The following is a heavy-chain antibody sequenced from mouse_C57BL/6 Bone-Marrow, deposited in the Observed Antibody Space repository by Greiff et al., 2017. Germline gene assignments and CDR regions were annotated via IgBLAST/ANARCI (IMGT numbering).Heavy chain of an antibody. Sequence: VQLQQPGAELVKPGASVKLSCKASGYTFTSYWMHWVKQRPGQGLEWIGMIHPNSGSTNYNEKFKSKATLTVDKSSSTAYMQLSSLTSEDSAVYYCACYYGSSWFAYWGQGTLVTVSA. CDR1: GYTFTSYW. J-gene: IGHJ3*01. D-gene: IGHD1-1*01. CDR3: ACYYGSSWFAY. CDR2: IHPNSGST. V-gene: IGHV1-64*01.